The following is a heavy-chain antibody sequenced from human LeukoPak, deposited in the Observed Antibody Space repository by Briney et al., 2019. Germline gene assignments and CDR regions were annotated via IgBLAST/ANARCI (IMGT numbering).Heavy chain of an antibody. Sequence: PGGSLRLSCAASGFTVSSNYMSWARQAPGKGLEWVSVIYSGGNTYYADSVKGRFTISRDNSKNTLYLQMNGLRAEDTAVYFCARSSGWPKDGAFDIWGQGTKVTVSS. CDR3: ARSSGWPKDGAFDI. CDR2: IYSGGNT. V-gene: IGHV3-53*01. D-gene: IGHD6-19*01. CDR1: GFTVSSNY. J-gene: IGHJ3*02.